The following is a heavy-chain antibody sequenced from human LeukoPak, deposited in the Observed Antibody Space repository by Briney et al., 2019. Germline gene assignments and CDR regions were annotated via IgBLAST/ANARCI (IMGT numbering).Heavy chain of an antibody. J-gene: IGHJ3*02. CDR2: NSGST. V-gene: IGHV4-59*01. CDR1: GGSISSYY. D-gene: IGHD2/OR15-2a*01. CDR3: ARPNSYDVGNNAFDI. Sequence: PSETLSLTCTVSGGSISSYYWTWIRQPPGKGLEWIGYNSGSTHYNPSLKSRVAISADTSKSQFSLKLNSVTAADTAVYYCARPNSYDVGNNAFDIWGQGTMVTVSS.